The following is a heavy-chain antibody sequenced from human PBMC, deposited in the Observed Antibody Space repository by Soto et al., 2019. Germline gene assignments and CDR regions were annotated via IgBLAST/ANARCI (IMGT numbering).Heavy chain of an antibody. D-gene: IGHD2-15*01. V-gene: IGHV1-24*01. J-gene: IGHJ3*02. CDR1: GYTLTELS. CDR3: ATEDCSGGSCFRTFDI. CDR2: FDPEDGET. Sequence: ASVKVSCKVSGYTLTELSMHWVRQAPGKGLEWMGGFDPEDGETIYAQKFQGRVTMTEDTSTDTAYMELSSLRSEDTAVYYCATEDCSGGSCFRTFDIWGQGTMVTV.